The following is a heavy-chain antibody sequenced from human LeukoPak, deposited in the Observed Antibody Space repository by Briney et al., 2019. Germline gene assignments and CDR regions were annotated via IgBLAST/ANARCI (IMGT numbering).Heavy chain of an antibody. V-gene: IGHV1-8*01. J-gene: IGHJ4*02. CDR2: INPNSGNT. D-gene: IGHD6-25*01. Sequence: ASVKVSCKASGYTFTSYDINWVRQATGQGLEWMGWINPNSGNTGYAQKFQGRVTMTRNTSISTAYMELSSLRSEDTAVYYCARAGPRRPKYYFDYWGQGTLVTVSS. CDR3: ARAGPRRPKYYFDY. CDR1: GYTFTSYD.